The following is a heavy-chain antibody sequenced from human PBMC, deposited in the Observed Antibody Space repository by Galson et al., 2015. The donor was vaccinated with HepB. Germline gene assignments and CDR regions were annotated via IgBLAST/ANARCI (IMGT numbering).Heavy chain of an antibody. Sequence: SLRLSCAASGFTFSNSWMSWVRQAPGKGLEWVANTQQDGSEKNYVDSVKGRFTISRDNAKNLLFLQMNSLRAEDTAVYYCAREYYDNTGYYYGYFQHWGQGTLVTVSS. CDR1: GFTFSNSW. D-gene: IGHD3-22*01. CDR2: TQQDGSEK. CDR3: AREYYDNTGYYYGYFQH. J-gene: IGHJ1*01. V-gene: IGHV3-7*01.